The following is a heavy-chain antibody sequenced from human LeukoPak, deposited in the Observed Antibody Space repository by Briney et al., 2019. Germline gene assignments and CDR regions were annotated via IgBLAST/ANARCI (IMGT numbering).Heavy chain of an antibody. CDR3: ARGIEYSSFRPFDRPFDY. Sequence: GASVKVSCKASGGTFSSYAISWVRQAPGQGLEWMGRIIPILGIANYAQKFQGRVTITADKSTSTAYMELSSLRSEDTAVYYCARGIEYSSFRPFDRPFDYWGQGTLVTVSS. CDR2: IIPILGIA. V-gene: IGHV1-69*04. J-gene: IGHJ4*02. D-gene: IGHD6-6*01. CDR1: GGTFSSYA.